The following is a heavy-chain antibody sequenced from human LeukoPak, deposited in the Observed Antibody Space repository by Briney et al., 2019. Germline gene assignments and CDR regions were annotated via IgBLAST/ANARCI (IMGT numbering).Heavy chain of an antibody. J-gene: IGHJ4*02. CDR2: ISAYNGNT. Sequence: ASVKVSCKASGYTFTSYYMHWVRQAPGQGLEWMGWISAYNGNTNYAQKLQGRVTMTTDTSTSTAYMELRSLRSDDTAVYYCARDSGSYDYVWGSYPLDWGQGTLVTVSS. CDR1: GYTFTSYY. D-gene: IGHD3-16*02. V-gene: IGHV1-18*04. CDR3: ARDSGSYDYVWGSYPLD.